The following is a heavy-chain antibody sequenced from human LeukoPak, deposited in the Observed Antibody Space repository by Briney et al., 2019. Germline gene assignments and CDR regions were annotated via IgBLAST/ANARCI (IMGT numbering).Heavy chain of an antibody. Sequence: GGSLRLSFTATHSTFSSYAMYWVRRAPGKGLGWVSGIFGSGGSAHYADSVKGRFTISRDNSQNTVYLQMNSLRAEDTAVYYCGKTTTGYSSGRNPAWPADYWGQGTLVTVSS. CDR1: HSTFSSYA. D-gene: IGHD6-19*01. CDR2: IFGSGGSA. J-gene: IGHJ4*02. CDR3: GKTTTGYSSGRNPAWPADY. V-gene: IGHV3-23*01.